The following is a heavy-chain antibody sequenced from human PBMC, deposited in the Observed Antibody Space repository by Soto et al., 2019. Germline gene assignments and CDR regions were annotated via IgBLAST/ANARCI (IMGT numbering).Heavy chain of an antibody. CDR3: ARDLEIAGGKGGTWWFDP. V-gene: IGHV3-30-3*01. D-gene: IGHD6-13*01. CDR2: ISYDGSNK. CDR1: GFTFSSYA. J-gene: IGHJ5*02. Sequence: QVQLVESGGGVVQPGRSPRLSCAASGFTFSSYAMHWVRQAPGKGLEWVAVISYDGSNKYYADSVKGRFTISRDNSKNTLYLQMNSLRAEDTAVYYCARDLEIAGGKGGTWWFDPWGQGTLVTVSS.